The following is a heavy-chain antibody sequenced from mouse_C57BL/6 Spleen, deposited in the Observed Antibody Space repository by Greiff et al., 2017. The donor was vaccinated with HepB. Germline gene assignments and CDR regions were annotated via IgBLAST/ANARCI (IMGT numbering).Heavy chain of an antibody. CDR1: GYTFTGYW. Sequence: QVQLKESGAELMKPGASVKLSCKATGYTFTGYWIEWVKQRPGHGLEWIGEILPGSGSTNYNEKFKGKATFTADTSSNTAYMQLSSLTTEDSAIYYCARRGPAQAAFAYWGQGTLVTVSA. CDR2: ILPGSGST. D-gene: IGHD3-2*02. CDR3: ARRGPAQAAFAY. J-gene: IGHJ3*01. V-gene: IGHV1-9*01.